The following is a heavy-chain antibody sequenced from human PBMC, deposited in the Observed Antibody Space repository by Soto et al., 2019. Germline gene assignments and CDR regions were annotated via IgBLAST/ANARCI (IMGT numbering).Heavy chain of an antibody. Sequence: SETLSLTCAVYGGSFSGYYWSWIRQPPGKGLEWIGEINHSGSTNYNPSLKSRVTISVDTSKNQFSLKLSSVTAADTAVYYCARGGGITVAGYYYYYYGMDVWGPGTTVTVYS. D-gene: IGHD6-19*01. J-gene: IGHJ6*02. V-gene: IGHV4-34*01. CDR1: GGSFSGYY. CDR2: INHSGST. CDR3: ARGGGITVAGYYYYYYGMDV.